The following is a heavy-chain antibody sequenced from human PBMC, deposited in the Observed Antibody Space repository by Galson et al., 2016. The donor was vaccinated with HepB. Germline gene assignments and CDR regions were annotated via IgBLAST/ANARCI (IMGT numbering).Heavy chain of an antibody. V-gene: IGHV4-4*02. CDR2: IYHTGGT. Sequence: SETLSLTCAVSGGSIITNNWWTWVRQPPGKGLEWIGEIYHTGGTNYNPSLKSRVSMSVDKSKNQFSLKLSSVTAADTAVYYCAGGADETYYDILTGPYYYGIDVWGQGTTVTVSS. CDR1: GGSIITNNW. D-gene: IGHD3-9*01. CDR3: AGGADETYYDILTGPYYYGIDV. J-gene: IGHJ6*02.